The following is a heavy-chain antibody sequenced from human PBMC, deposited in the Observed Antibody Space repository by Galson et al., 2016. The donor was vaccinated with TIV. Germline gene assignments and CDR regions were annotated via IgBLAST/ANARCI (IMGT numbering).Heavy chain of an antibody. D-gene: IGHD5/OR15-5a*01. V-gene: IGHV1-46*03. J-gene: IGHJ4*02. CDR2: IDPSGGGT. CDR3: IRDLGRLREC. Sequence: SVKVSCKASGYTFTSYYFHWVRQAPGQGLEWMGVIDPSGGGTTHARKFQHLVTLARDMSTSTVYMEPSSLKSEDTAVYYCIRDLGRLRECRGQGTLVTVSS. CDR1: GYTFTSYY.